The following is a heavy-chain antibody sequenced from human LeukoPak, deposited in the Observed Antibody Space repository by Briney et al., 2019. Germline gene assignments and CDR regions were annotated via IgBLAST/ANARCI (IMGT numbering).Heavy chain of an antibody. V-gene: IGHV4-34*01. D-gene: IGHD6-19*01. Sequence: PSETLSLTCAVYGGSFSGYYWSWIRQPPGKGLEWIGEINHSGSTNYNPSLKSRVTISVDTSKNQFSLKLSSMTAADTAVYYCASVMYSSGWSDELYYFDYWGQGTLVTVSS. J-gene: IGHJ4*02. CDR2: INHSGST. CDR1: GGSFSGYY. CDR3: ASVMYSSGWSDELYYFDY.